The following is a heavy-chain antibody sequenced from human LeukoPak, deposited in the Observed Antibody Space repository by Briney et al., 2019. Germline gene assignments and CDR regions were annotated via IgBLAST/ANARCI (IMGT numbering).Heavy chain of an antibody. D-gene: IGHD3-3*01. V-gene: IGHV1-69*05. Sequence: GASVKVSCKASGGTLSSYAISWVRQAPGQGLEWMGGIIPIFGTANYAQKFQGRVTITTDESTSTAYMELSSLRSEDTAVYYCARGAILRAQNWFDPWGQGTLVTVSS. J-gene: IGHJ5*02. CDR1: GGTLSSYA. CDR2: IIPIFGTA. CDR3: ARGAILRAQNWFDP.